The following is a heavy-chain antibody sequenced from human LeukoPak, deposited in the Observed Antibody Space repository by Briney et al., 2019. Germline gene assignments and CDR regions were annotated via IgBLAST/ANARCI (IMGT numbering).Heavy chain of an antibody. Sequence: GGSLRLSCAASGFTFSSYWMHWVRQAPGKGVGGGARTNSDGTSTIYAPSVTGRFTISRHNAKTPLYLQMNILRAEDTAVYYCVRDDNGLIRSPGSGYWGQGTLVTVSS. V-gene: IGHV3-74*01. CDR1: GFTFSSYW. J-gene: IGHJ4*02. CDR2: TNSDGTST. D-gene: IGHD3-16*02. CDR3: VRDDNGLIRSPGSGY.